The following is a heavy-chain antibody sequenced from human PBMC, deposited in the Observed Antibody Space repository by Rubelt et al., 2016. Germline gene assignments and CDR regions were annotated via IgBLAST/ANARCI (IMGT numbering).Heavy chain of an antibody. Sequence: QVQLQQWGAGLLKPSETLSLTCAVYGGSFSGYYWSWIRQPPGKGLEWIGEINHSGSTNYNPSLKSGVSSSVDKCKNRLALKRSVVTEAETAVYYCGRSGSGDMVVVPAAMVYWGQGTLVTVSS. D-gene: IGHD2-2*01. CDR2: INHSGST. V-gene: IGHV4-34*01. J-gene: IGHJ4*02. CDR3: GRSGSGDMVVVPAAMVY. CDR1: GGSFSGYY.